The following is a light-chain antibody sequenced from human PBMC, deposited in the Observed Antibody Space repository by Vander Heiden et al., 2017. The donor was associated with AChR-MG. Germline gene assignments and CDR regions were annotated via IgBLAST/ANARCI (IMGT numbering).Light chain of an antibody. Sequence: SYVLTQPPSVSVAPGQTARITCGGINIGRKSVHWYQQKPGQAPVLVVYDDIDRPSGIPERFSGSNSGNTATLTISRVEAGDEADYYCQVWDSSRDRLVFGGGTKLTV. CDR2: DDI. J-gene: IGLJ3*02. V-gene: IGLV3-21*02. CDR1: NIGRKS. CDR3: QVWDSSRDRLV.